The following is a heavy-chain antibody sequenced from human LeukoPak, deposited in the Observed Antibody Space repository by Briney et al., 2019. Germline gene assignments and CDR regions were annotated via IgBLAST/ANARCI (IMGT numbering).Heavy chain of an antibody. Sequence: SVKVSCKASGFTFTSSAMQWVRQARGQRREWIGWIVVGSGNTNYAQKFQERVTITRDMSTSTAYMELSRLRSDDTAVYYCARGFGYYYDSSGYYVLWGQGTLVTVSS. CDR1: GFTFTSSA. V-gene: IGHV1-58*02. CDR3: ARGFGYYYDSSGYYVL. J-gene: IGHJ4*02. D-gene: IGHD3-22*01. CDR2: IVVGSGNT.